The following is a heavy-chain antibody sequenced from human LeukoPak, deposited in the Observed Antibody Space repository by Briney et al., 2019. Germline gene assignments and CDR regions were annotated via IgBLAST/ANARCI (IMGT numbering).Heavy chain of an antibody. J-gene: IGHJ3*02. D-gene: IGHD3/OR15-3a*01. Sequence: SETLSLTCTVSGGSISTSNYYWGWIRQPPGKGLEWIGNIFYSGSTYYSPSLRSRVTISLDTSRNQFSLKLNSVTAADTAVYYCARWTRAFDIWGQGTMVTVSS. CDR1: GGSISTSNYY. CDR2: IFYSGST. V-gene: IGHV4-39*07. CDR3: ARWTRAFDI.